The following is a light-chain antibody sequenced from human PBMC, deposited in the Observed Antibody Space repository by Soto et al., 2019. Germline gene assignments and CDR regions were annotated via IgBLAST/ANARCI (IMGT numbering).Light chain of an antibody. CDR3: QHTYNIPWT. CDR2: AAS. J-gene: IGKJ1*01. V-gene: IGKV1-39*01. CDR1: QGISIN. Sequence: DIEMTQSPSSLSASVGDRVTITCRASQGISINLNWYQHKPGRAPKVLIYAASNLQSVVPSRFSGHGYGTDCTLTISSLQPDDFATYYCQHTYNIPWTFGQGTKVEIK.